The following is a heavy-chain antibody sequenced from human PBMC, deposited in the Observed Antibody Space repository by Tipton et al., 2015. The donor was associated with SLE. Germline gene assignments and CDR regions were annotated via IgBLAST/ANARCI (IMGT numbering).Heavy chain of an antibody. Sequence: QSGAEVKRPGASVRVSCMASGYTFTNYVISWLRQAPGQGLEWMGWISPYNGNTDYAQNLQGRTSMTTDTSTTTVYMELRSPTSDDTALYFCAREVVPWGSLKYFDLWGRGTLVTVSS. J-gene: IGHJ2*01. CDR3: AREVVPWGSLKYFDL. D-gene: IGHD7-27*01. CDR2: ISPYNGNT. V-gene: IGHV1-18*01. CDR1: GYTFTNYV.